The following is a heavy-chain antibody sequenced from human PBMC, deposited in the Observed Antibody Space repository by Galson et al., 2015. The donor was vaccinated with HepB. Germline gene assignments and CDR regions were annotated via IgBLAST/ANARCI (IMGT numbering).Heavy chain of an antibody. CDR3: ARSTPAARPDYYYYGIDV. J-gene: IGHJ6*02. V-gene: IGHV3-30-3*01. CDR2: ISYDGSNK. Sequence: SLRLSCAASGFTFSSYAMHWVRQAPGKGLEWVAVISYDGSNKYYADSVKGRFTNSRDNSNNTLYLQMNSLSAEDTAVYYCARSTPAARPDYYYYGIDVWGQGTTVTVSS. D-gene: IGHD6-6*01. CDR1: GFTFSSYA.